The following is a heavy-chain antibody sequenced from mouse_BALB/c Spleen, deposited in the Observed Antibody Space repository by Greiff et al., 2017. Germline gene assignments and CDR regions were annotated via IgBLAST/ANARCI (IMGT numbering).Heavy chain of an antibody. Sequence: EVKLVESGGGLVQPGGSLRLSCATSGFTFTDYYMSWVRQPPGKALEWLGFIRNKANGYTTEYSASVKGRFTISRDNSQSILYLQMNTLRAEDSATYYCARDDGYFAWFAYWGQGTLVTVSA. J-gene: IGHJ3*01. D-gene: IGHD2-3*01. CDR3: ARDDGYFAWFAY. CDR1: GFTFTDYY. V-gene: IGHV7-3*02. CDR2: IRNKANGYTT.